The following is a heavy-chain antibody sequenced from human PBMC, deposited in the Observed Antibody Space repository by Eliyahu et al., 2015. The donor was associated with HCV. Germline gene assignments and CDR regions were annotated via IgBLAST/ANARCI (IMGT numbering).Heavy chain of an antibody. Sequence: EVQLLESGGGLVQPGGSLRLSCVASGFTFAGXAMXWFRXTPGKGXEWVAGLGGYGGQVNHADAVRGRFTVSRDNSKNTLFLEMNSLRAEDTAVYYCSKGVEEYCIPTNCRAYCFAPRGQGTLVTVSS. CDR1: GFTFAGXA. CDR2: LGGYGGQV. CDR3: SKGVEEYCIPTNCRAYCFAP. V-gene: IGHV3-23*01. D-gene: IGHD2-2*01. J-gene: IGHJ5*02.